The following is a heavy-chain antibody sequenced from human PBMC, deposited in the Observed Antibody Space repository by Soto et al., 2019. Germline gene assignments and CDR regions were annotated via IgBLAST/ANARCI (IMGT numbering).Heavy chain of an antibody. D-gene: IGHD2-15*01. CDR2: INAGNGNT. V-gene: IGHV1-3*01. Sequence: QVQLVQSGAEVKKPGASVKVSCKASGYTFTSYAMHWVRQAPGQRLEWMGWINAGNGNTKYSQKFQGRVTITRDTSASTAYMELSSLRSEDTAVYYCARDVSGLLLEPFDYWGQGALVTVSS. J-gene: IGHJ4*02. CDR3: ARDVSGLLLEPFDY. CDR1: GYTFTSYA.